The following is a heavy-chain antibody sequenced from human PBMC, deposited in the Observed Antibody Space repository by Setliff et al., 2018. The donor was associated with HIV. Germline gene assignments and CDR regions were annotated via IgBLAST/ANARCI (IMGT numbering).Heavy chain of an antibody. CDR2: IYTSGST. D-gene: IGHD2-2*01. Sequence: PSETLSLTCTVSGGSFSSGIYYWSWIRQPAGKGLEWIGRIYTSGSTNYNPSLKSRVTISIDTSKNQFSLKLNSVTAADTGVYYCARHRDPPGTSWIFHYYYMDLWGGGTTVTVSS. V-gene: IGHV4-61*02. CDR3: ARHRDPPGTSWIFHYYYMDL. J-gene: IGHJ6*03. CDR1: GGSFSSGIYY.